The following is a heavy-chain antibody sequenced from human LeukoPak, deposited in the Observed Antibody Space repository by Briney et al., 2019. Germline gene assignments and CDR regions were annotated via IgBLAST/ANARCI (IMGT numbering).Heavy chain of an antibody. CDR1: GFTFSSYA. D-gene: IGHD6-19*01. Sequence: PGGSLRLSCAASGFTFSSYAMSWVRQAPGKGLEWVSAISGSGGSTYYADSVKGRFTISRDNSKNTLYLQMNSLRAEDTAVYYCAKDPFYPGIAVAGKNDYWGQGTLVTVSS. J-gene: IGHJ4*02. CDR3: AKDPFYPGIAVAGKNDY. V-gene: IGHV3-23*01. CDR2: ISGSGGST.